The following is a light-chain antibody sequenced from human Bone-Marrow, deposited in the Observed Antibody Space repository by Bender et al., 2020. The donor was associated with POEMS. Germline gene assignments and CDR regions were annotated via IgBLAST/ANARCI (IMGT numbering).Light chain of an antibody. CDR1: KSDIGGYDY. J-gene: IGLJ2*01. Sequence: QSALTQPASVSGSPGQSITISCTGTKSDIGGYDYISWYQQHSGKAPKLIIYEVYHRPSGVSDRFSGSKSGNTASLTISGLQAEDEAEYHCCSYASGSTLVFGGGTQVTVL. CDR3: CSYASGSTLV. V-gene: IGLV2-14*03. CDR2: EVY.